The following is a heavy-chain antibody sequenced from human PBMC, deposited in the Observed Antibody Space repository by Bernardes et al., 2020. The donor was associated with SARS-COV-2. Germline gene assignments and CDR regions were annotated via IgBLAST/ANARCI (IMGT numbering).Heavy chain of an antibody. CDR1: GYSFTSYW. J-gene: IGHJ5*01. D-gene: IGHD3-22*01. CDR3: ARWKYYGGSGYYYDS. CDR2: IYPGDSDT. V-gene: IGHV5-51*01. Sequence: GESLKISCKGSGYSFTSYWIAWVRQMPGKGLEWMGGIYPGDSDTGYSPSFQGQVTISADKSISTTFLQWSNLRASDTAIYYCARWKYYGGSGYYYDSWGQGTQVTVSS.